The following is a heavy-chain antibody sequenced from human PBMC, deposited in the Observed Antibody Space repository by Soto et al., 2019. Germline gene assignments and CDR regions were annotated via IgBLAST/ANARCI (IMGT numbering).Heavy chain of an antibody. CDR2: IIPIFGTA. CDR1: GGTFSSYA. J-gene: IGHJ5*02. CDR3: ARDRGPSSGCYPYWFDP. Sequence: QVQLVQSGAEVKKPGSSVKVSCKAYGGTFSSYAITWVRQAPGQGLERMGGIIPIFGTANYAQKFQARVTITADASTSTAYMELSSLRSEDTAVHYCARDRGPSSGCYPYWFDPWGQGTLVTVSS. V-gene: IGHV1-69*12. D-gene: IGHD3-22*01.